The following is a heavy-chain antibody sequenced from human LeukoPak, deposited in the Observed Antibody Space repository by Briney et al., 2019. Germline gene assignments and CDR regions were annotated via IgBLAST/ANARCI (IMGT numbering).Heavy chain of an antibody. CDR3: ATGYCTNGVCNGFDY. CDR2: IVVGSDDT. V-gene: IGHV1-58*01. Sequence: SVKVSCKASGFTFTRSVVQWVRQARGQRLEWTGWIVVGSDDTNYAQKFQERVTITRDMSTNTASMELSSLRSEDTAVYYCATGYCTNGVCNGFDYWGQGTLVTVSS. J-gene: IGHJ4*02. CDR1: GFTFTRSV. D-gene: IGHD2-8*01.